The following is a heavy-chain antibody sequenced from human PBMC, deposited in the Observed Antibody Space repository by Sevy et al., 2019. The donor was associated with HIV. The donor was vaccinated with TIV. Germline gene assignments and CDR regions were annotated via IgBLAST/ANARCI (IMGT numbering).Heavy chain of an antibody. Sequence: SQTLSLTCIVSGGSISSSSYYWGWIRQPPGKGLEWIGSIYYSGNTYYNPSLKSLVTISVDTSKKQFSLKLSSVTAADTAVYYCATRLGYCSGSSCYPPEYFHHWGQGTLVTVSS. CDR2: IYYSGNT. V-gene: IGHV4-39*01. CDR1: GGSISSSSYY. J-gene: IGHJ1*01. CDR3: ATRLGYCSGSSCYPPEYFHH. D-gene: IGHD2-15*01.